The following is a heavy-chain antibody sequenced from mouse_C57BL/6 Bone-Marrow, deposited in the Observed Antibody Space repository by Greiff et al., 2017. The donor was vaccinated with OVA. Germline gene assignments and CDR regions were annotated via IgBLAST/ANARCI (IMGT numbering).Heavy chain of an antibody. Sequence: QVQLQQPGAELVKPGASVKLSCKASGYTFTSYWMQWVKQRPGQGLEWIGEIDPSDSYTNYNQKFKGKATLTVDTSSSTAYMQHSGLTSEDSAVYDGARGDYYGSSSYDFDYWGQGTTLTVSS. J-gene: IGHJ2*01. CDR3: ARGDYYGSSSYDFDY. CDR1: GYTFTSYW. D-gene: IGHD1-1*01. V-gene: IGHV1-50*01. CDR2: IDPSDSYT.